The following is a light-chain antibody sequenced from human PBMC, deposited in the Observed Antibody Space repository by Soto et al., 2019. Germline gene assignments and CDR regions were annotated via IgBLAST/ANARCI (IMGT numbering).Light chain of an antibody. CDR3: QQSSSFPLT. V-gene: IGKV1-12*01. CDR1: QGISNW. J-gene: IGKJ3*01. Sequence: DIQMTQSPSFVSASVGYRVTITCRASQGISNWLAWYQQKPGKAPKLLIYATSNLQGGVPSRFRGSGSGTDFTLTIGSLQPEDSATYYCQQSSSFPLTFGPGTKVDIK. CDR2: ATS.